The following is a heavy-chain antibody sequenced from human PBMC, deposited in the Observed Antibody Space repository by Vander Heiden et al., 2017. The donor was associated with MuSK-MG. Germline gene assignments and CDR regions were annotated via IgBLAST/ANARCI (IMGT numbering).Heavy chain of an antibody. CDR1: GFTFSSYS. V-gene: IGHV3-48*01. D-gene: IGHD4-17*01. CDR2: ISSSSSTI. J-gene: IGHJ5*02. Sequence: EVQLVESGGGLVQPGGSLRLSCAASGFTFSSYSMNWVRQAPGKGLEWVSSISSSSSTIYYADSVKGRFTISRDNAKNSLYLQMNSLRAEDTAVYYCARSTNDYGDYPWGQGTLVTVSS. CDR3: ARSTNDYGDYP.